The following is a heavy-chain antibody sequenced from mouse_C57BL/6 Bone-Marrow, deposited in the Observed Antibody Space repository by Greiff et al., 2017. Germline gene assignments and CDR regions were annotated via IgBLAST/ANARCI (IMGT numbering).Heavy chain of an antibody. CDR1: GFTFTDYY. V-gene: IGHV7-3*01. Sequence: DVKLVESGGGLVQPGGSLSLSCAASGFTFTDYYMSWVRQPPGKALEWLGFIRNKATGYTTEYSASVKGRFTISRDNSQRILYLQMNALRAEDGATYYCERLLRLDYWGQGTTLTDCS. CDR2: IRNKATGYTT. D-gene: IGHD1-1*01. J-gene: IGHJ2*01. CDR3: ERLLRLDY.